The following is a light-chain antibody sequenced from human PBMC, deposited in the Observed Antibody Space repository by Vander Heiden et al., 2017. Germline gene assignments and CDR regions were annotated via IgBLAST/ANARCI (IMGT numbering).Light chain of an antibody. V-gene: IGLV1-40*01. Sequence: QSVMTQPPSVSGAPGQTVTISCTGSSSNIGAGYDVHWYQQLPGTAPKLLIFGNSNRPSGVPDRCSGSKSGTSASLAITGLQAEDEADDYCQSYDSSLSGFHVVFGGGTKLTVL. J-gene: IGLJ2*01. CDR1: SSNIGAGYD. CDR2: GNS. CDR3: QSYDSSLSGFHVV.